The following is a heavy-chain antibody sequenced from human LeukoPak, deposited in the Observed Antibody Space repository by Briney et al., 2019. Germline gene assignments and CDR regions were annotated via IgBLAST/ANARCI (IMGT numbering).Heavy chain of an antibody. CDR3: ARDANSGYNNEGDWFDP. Sequence: SETLSLTCTVSGGSISSSSYYWGWIRQPPGKGLEWIGSIYYSGSTYYNPSLKSRVTISVDTSKNQFSLKLSSVTAADTAVYYCARDANSGYNNEGDWFDPWGQGTLVTVSS. V-gene: IGHV4-39*02. CDR1: GGSISSSSYY. D-gene: IGHD5-12*01. J-gene: IGHJ5*02. CDR2: IYYSGST.